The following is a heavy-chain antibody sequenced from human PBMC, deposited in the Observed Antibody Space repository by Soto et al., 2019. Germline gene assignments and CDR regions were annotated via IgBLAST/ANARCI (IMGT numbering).Heavy chain of an antibody. J-gene: IGHJ6*02. D-gene: IGHD3-3*01. CDR1: GGAISIYY. V-gene: IGHV4-59*01. CDR2: IYYSGST. Sequence: SEALSLTCSFSGGAISIYYWSRIRQPPGKGLECIGYIYYSGSTNYNPSLKSRVTISVDTSKNQFSLKLSSVTAADTAVYYCARAIYYDFWSGYPAPYGMDVWGQGTTVT. CDR3: ARAIYYDFWSGYPAPYGMDV.